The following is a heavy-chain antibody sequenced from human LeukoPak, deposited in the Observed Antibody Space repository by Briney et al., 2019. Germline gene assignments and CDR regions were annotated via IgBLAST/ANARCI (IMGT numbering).Heavy chain of an antibody. D-gene: IGHD3-3*01. CDR3: ARDRYDFLDY. CDR1: GGSISSYY. CDR2: VFYSGTT. Sequence: PSETLSLTCTVSGGSISSYYWSWIRQPPGNGLEWIGYVFYSGTTNYNPSLKSRVTMSVDTSKNQFSLKLSSVTAADTAVYYCARDRYDFLDYWGQGTLVTVSS. V-gene: IGHV4-59*12. J-gene: IGHJ4*02.